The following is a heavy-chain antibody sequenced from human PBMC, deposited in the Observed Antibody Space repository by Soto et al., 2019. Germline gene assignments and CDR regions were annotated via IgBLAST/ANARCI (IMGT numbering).Heavy chain of an antibody. CDR2: ISGPGGTT. CDR1: GFTFSSYA. D-gene: IGHD6-25*01. CDR3: AKFFVETGGSSGWHWSFHF. V-gene: IGHV3-23*01. J-gene: IGHJ4*02. Sequence: EVQLLESGGGLVQPGGSLRLSCAASGFTFSSYAMSWVRQAPGKGLEWVSAISGPGGTTYYADSVKGRFTISRDNSRNTLHLQMNSLRAEDTAIYSCAKFFVETGGSSGWHWSFHFWGQGTLVTVSS.